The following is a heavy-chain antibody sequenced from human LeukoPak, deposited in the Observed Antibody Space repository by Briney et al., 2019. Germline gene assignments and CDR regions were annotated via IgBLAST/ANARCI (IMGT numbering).Heavy chain of an antibody. D-gene: IGHD6-13*01. Sequence: GGSLRLSCAASGFTFGSYAMSWVRQAPGKGLEWVSAISGSGGSTYYADSVKGRFTISRDNSKNTLYLQMNSLRAEDTAVYYCARDAYSSSWFPDYWGQGTLVTVSS. V-gene: IGHV3-23*01. CDR3: ARDAYSSSWFPDY. CDR1: GFTFGSYA. CDR2: ISGSGGST. J-gene: IGHJ4*02.